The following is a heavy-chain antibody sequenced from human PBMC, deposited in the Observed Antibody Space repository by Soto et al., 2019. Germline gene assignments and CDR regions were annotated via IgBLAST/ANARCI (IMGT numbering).Heavy chain of an antibody. CDR3: ARGAVAGTGCVF. CDR1: GYGFTSYY. D-gene: IGHD6-19*01. V-gene: IGHV1-46*03. Sequence: ASVKVSWKAAGYGFTSYYMHWVRQAPGQGLEWMGIINPSGGSTSYAQKFQGRVTMTRDTSTSTVYMELSSLRSEDTAVYYCARGAVAGTGCVFWGQGTLVTVSS. J-gene: IGHJ4*02. CDR2: INPSGGST.